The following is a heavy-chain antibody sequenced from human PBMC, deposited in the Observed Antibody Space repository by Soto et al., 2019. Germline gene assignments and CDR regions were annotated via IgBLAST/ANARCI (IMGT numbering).Heavy chain of an antibody. D-gene: IGHD1-1*01. V-gene: IGHV4-59*01. CDR2: IYYSGST. Sequence: KSSETLSLTCTVSGGSICSYYWSWIRQPPGKGLEWIGYIYYSGSTNYNPSLKSRVTISVDTSKNQFSLKLSSVTAADTAVYYCAGGKTGPTGAFDIWGQGTMVTVSS. CDR3: AGGKTGPTGAFDI. CDR1: GGSICSYY. J-gene: IGHJ3*02.